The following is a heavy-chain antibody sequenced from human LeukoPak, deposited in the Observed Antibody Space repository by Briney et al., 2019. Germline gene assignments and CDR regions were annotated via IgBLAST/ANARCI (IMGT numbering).Heavy chain of an antibody. CDR3: ARLPLYYVILTGYYTYYYYCGMDV. Sequence: ASVKVSCKASGYTFTSYGISWVRQAPGQGLEWMGWISAYNGNTNYAQKLQGRVTMTTDTSTSTAYMELRSLRSDDTAVYYCARLPLYYVILTGYYTYYYYCGMDVWGKGTTVTVSS. D-gene: IGHD3-9*01. CDR2: ISAYNGNT. CDR1: GYTFTSYG. J-gene: IGHJ6*04. V-gene: IGHV1-18*04.